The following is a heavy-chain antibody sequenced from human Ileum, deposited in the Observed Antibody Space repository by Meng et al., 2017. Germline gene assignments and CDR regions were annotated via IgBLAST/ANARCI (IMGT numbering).Heavy chain of an antibody. J-gene: IGHJ4*02. V-gene: IGHV1-3*01. Sequence: QVGQSVAEVQKPGASVKVSCKSYGFTFVSYAMYWVRQAPGQGLEWMGWITAGNGNTTYSQKFQGRVNITRDTSASAVYMELSNLKFEDTAVYYCARDMPYSSGSFDYWGQGTLVTVSS. CDR2: ITAGNGNT. CDR1: GFTFVSYA. D-gene: IGHD3-10*01. CDR3: ARDMPYSSGSFDY.